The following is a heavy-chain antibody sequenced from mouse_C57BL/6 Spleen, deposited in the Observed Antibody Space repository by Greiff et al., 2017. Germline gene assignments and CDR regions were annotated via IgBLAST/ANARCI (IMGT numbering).Heavy chain of an antibody. D-gene: IGHD1-1*01. CDR1: GYTFTSYW. CDR2: IHPNSGST. V-gene: IGHV1-64*01. CDR3: ARRYGSPYYFDY. Sequence: QVQLQQPGAELVKPGASVKLSCKASGYTFTSYWMHWVKQRPGQGLEWIGMIHPNSGSTNYNEKFKSKATLTVDKSSSTAYMQLSSLTSEDSAVYYGARRYGSPYYFDYWGQGTTLTVAS. J-gene: IGHJ2*01.